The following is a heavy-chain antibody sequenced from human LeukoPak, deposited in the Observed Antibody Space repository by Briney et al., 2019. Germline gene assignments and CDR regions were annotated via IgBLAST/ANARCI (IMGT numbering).Heavy chain of an antibody. CDR2: TYYRSKWYN. D-gene: IGHD6-13*01. Sequence: SQTLSLTCAISGDSVSSNSAAWNWIRQSPSRGLEWLGLTYYRSKWYNDYAVSVSSRMTINSDTSKNQFSLQLNSVTPEDTAVYFCARASLGSSRPSLDYWGQGTLVTVSS. J-gene: IGHJ4*02. V-gene: IGHV6-1*01. CDR3: ARASLGSSRPSLDY. CDR1: GDSVSSNSAA.